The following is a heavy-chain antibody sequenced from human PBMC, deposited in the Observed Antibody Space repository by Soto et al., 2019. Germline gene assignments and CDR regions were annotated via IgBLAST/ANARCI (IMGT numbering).Heavy chain of an antibody. V-gene: IGHV3-30*18. CDR3: AKDQWLDIVVVVAATHYYGMDV. D-gene: IGHD2-15*01. CDR2: ISYDGSNK. J-gene: IGHJ6*02. Sequence: QVQLVESGGGVVQPGRSLRLSCAASGFTFSSYGMHWVRQAPGKGLEWVAVISYDGSNKYYADSVKGRFTISRDNSKNTLYLQMNSLRAEDTAVYYCAKDQWLDIVVVVAATHYYGMDVWGQGTTVTVSS. CDR1: GFTFSSYG.